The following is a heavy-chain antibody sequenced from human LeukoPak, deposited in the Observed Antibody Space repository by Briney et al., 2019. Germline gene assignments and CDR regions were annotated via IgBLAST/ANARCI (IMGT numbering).Heavy chain of an antibody. CDR3: ATNGWYCLDH. V-gene: IGHV4-61*02. Sequence: PSETLSLTCTVSGGSISSGSYYWSWIRQPAGKGLEWIGRIYTSGSTNYNPSLQSRVTISVDKSNNHFSLRLTSVTAADTAVYYCATNGWYCLDHWGQGALVTVSS. CDR1: GGSISSGSYY. J-gene: IGHJ1*01. D-gene: IGHD6-19*01. CDR2: IYTSGST.